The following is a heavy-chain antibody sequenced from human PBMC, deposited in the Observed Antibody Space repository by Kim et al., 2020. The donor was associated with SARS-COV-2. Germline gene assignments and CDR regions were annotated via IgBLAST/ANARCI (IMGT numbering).Heavy chain of an antibody. Sequence: GGSLRLSCAVSGIHFSDAWFNWVRQSPGKGLEWVGRIKSKTDGGTADLAAPVKGRFAISRDDSKNTLYLLMNNVETDDSAVYYCTTVSMRWGQGTLVTVS. D-gene: IGHD2-2*01. V-gene: IGHV3-15*01. J-gene: IGHJ1*01. CDR1: GIHFSDAW. CDR3: TTVSMR. CDR2: IKSKTDGGTA.